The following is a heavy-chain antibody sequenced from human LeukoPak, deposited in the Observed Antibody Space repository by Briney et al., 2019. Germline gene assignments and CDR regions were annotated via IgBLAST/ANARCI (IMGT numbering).Heavy chain of an antibody. CDR3: ARDSSAYAVDY. J-gene: IGHJ4*02. D-gene: IGHD3-22*01. CDR1: GFIFSRYA. Sequence: GGSLRLSCAASGFIFSRYAMSWVRQALGKGLEWVSAISGSGGNTYYADSVKGRLTVSRDNSKKTLCLQMNSLRAKDTAEYYCARDSSAYAVDYWGQGTPVTVSS. V-gene: IGHV3-23*01. CDR2: ISGSGGNT.